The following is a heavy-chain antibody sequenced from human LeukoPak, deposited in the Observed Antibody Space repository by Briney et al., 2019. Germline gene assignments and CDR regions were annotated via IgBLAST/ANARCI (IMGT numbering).Heavy chain of an antibody. CDR2: IYNYGTT. CDR1: GVSMTSNSYY. J-gene: IGHJ6*03. Sequence: PSKTLSLTCAVSGVSMTSNSYYWVWLRQPPGKGLEWIASIYNYGTTYYNPSLKSRVTISVDTSKNHFSLKLSSVTAADTAVYYCARDRSYYMDVWGKGTTVTISS. CDR3: ARDRSYYMDV. V-gene: IGHV4-39*02.